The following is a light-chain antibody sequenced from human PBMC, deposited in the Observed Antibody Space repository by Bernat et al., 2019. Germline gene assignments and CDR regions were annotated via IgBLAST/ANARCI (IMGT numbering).Light chain of an antibody. V-gene: IGKV3-15*01. CDR1: QSISSN. CDR2: GAS. J-gene: IGKJ4*01. Sequence: EIVMTQSPGTLSVSPGERATLSCRASQSISSNLAWYQQKPGQAPRLLMYGASTRATGIPARFSGSGSGTEFTLAISSLQSEDFAVYYCQQYNNWPLTFGGGTKVAIK. CDR3: QQYNNWPLT.